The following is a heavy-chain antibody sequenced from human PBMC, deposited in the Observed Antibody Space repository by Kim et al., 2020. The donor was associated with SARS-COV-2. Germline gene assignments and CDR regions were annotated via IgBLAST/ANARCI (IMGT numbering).Heavy chain of an antibody. D-gene: IGHD6-19*01. Sequence: GGSLRLSCAASGFTFSSYWMSWVRQAPGKGLEWVANIKQDGSEKYYVDSVKGRFTISRDNAKNSLYLQMNSLRAEDTAVYYCARDSRGVAVAGDPDEVYFDYWGQGTLVTVSS. CDR2: IKQDGSEK. J-gene: IGHJ4*02. V-gene: IGHV3-7*01. CDR3: ARDSRGVAVAGDPDEVYFDY. CDR1: GFTFSSYW.